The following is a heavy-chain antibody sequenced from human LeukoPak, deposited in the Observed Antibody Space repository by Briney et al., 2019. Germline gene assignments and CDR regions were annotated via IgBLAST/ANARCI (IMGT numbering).Heavy chain of an antibody. CDR2: MYTGGGR. Sequence: GGSLRLSCAASGFSVSNYYMSWVRQPPGKGLEWVSVMYTGGGRYYGDSVKGRFTISRDNSKNTVFLQMNSLRAEDTAVYYCAKEHYDSSGPPRTDFDYWGQGTLVTVSS. CDR1: GFSVSNYY. J-gene: IGHJ4*02. D-gene: IGHD3-22*01. V-gene: IGHV3-66*01. CDR3: AKEHYDSSGPPRTDFDY.